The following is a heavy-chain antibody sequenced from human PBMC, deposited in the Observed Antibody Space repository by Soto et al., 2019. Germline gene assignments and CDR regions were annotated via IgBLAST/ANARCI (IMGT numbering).Heavy chain of an antibody. CDR2: VTYDGTSK. J-gene: IGHJ4*02. CDR3: ANWGPYAFSIGY. CDR1: CFTFINFG. D-gene: IGHD3-3*01. Sequence: SLRLSSAPSCFTFINFGIHCVRQAPDTGLAWVAAVTYDGTSKYYADSVKGRFTISKDNSKNTLYLQMNSLRVDDTAVYYCANWGPYAFSIGYWGQVAVVTVS. V-gene: IGHV3-30*18.